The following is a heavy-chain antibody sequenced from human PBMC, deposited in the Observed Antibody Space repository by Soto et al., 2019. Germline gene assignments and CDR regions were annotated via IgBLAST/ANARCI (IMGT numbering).Heavy chain of an antibody. CDR3: AGDDHDFWSGYHDAFDI. CDR1: GFTFSSYW. D-gene: IGHD3-3*01. CDR2: IKQDGSEK. V-gene: IGHV3-7*03. J-gene: IGHJ3*02. Sequence: GGSLRLSCAASGFTFSSYWMSWVRQAPGKGLEWVANIKQDGSEKYYEDSVKGRFTISRDNAKNSLYLHMISRRAEDTAVYYCAGDDHDFWSGYHDAFDIWGQGTMVTVSS.